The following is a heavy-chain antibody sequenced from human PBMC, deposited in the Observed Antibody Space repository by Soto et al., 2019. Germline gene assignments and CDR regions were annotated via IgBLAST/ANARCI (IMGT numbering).Heavy chain of an antibody. CDR2: IIPIFGTA. Sequence: QVQLVQSGAEVKKPGSSVKVSCKASGGTFSSYAISWVRQAPGQGLEWMGGIIPIFGTANYAQKVQGRVTITADESTSTAYMELSSLRAEDTGVYYWARASGRIYYSWCDPWGQGALVTVSS. D-gene: IGHD3-10*01. J-gene: IGHJ5*02. CDR1: GGTFSSYA. CDR3: ARASGRIYYSWCDP. V-gene: IGHV1-69*12.